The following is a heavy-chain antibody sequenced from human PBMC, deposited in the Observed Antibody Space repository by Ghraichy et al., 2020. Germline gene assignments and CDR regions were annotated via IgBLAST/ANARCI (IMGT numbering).Heavy chain of an antibody. CDR3: SGVNHYYGTDV. D-gene: IGHD1-14*01. CDR2: IYYTGSA. CDR1: GGYSSTYY. J-gene: IGHJ6*02. Sequence: SETLSLTCTVSGGYSSTYYWSWIRQPPGKGLEWIGYIYYTGSANYNPSPKSRVTLSVDTSKSQFSLKMSPGTAADTAMYYCSGVNHYYGTDVWGQGTTVTVSS. V-gene: IGHV4-59*01.